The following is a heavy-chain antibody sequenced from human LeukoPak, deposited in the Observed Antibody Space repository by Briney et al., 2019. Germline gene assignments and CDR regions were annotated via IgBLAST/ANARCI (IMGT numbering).Heavy chain of an antibody. Sequence: GASVKVSCKASGYTFTAYYIHWVRQAPGQGLEWLGWINPNNGGTDCAQEFQGRVTMTRDTSINTAYMELSRLRSDDTAVYYCARVFFVDTAMNPFDYWGQGALVTVSS. V-gene: IGHV1-2*02. CDR1: GYTFTAYY. CDR3: ARVFFVDTAMNPFDY. CDR2: INPNNGGT. D-gene: IGHD5-18*01. J-gene: IGHJ4*02.